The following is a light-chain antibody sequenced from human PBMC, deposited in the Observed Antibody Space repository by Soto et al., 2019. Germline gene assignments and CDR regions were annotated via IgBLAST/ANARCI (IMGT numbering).Light chain of an antibody. CDR3: GTWDNSLDAYV. V-gene: IGLV1-51*01. J-gene: IGLJ1*01. CDR1: GSNIGNNF. CDR2: DNN. Sequence: QSVLTQPPSVSAAPGQRVTISCFGSGSNIGNNFVSWYQQFPGTSPKLLIYDNNKRPSGIPGRFSGSKSGTSATLDITELQTGDEADYYCGTWDNSLDAYVFGAGTKLTVL.